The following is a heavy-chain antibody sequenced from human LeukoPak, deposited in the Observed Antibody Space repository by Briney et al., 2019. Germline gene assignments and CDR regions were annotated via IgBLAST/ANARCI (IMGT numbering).Heavy chain of an antibody. Sequence: GASVKVSCKASGYTFTTYDVNWVRQATGQGLEWMGWMNPNSGSTVYAQKFQGRVTMTRNTSISTAYMDLSSLRSEDTAVYYCARGSRPPDVWGQGTTVTVSS. CDR2: MNPNSGST. CDR1: GYTFTTYD. CDR3: ARGSRPPDV. V-gene: IGHV1-8*01. J-gene: IGHJ6*02.